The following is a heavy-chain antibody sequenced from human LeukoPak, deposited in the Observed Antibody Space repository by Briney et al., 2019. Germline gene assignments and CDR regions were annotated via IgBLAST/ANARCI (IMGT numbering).Heavy chain of an antibody. CDR1: GGSFSDYY. CDR2: IRSKAYGRTT. J-gene: IGHJ5*02. V-gene: IGHV3-49*03. D-gene: IGHD3-3*01. CDR3: TRERNDFWGGYYSGWFDP. Sequence: LSLTRAVYGGSFSDYYWSWIRQPPGKGLEWVRFIRSKAYGRTTEYPASVKGRFTISSDDSKIIAYLQMNSLHTEDTAVYYCTRERNDFWGGYYSGWFDPWGEGALVTVSS.